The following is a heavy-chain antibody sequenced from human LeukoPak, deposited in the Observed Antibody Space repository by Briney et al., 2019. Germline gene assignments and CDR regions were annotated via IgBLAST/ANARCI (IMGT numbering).Heavy chain of an antibody. Sequence: PGRSLRLSCAASGFTFSSYAMHWVRQAPGKGLEWVAVISYGGSNKYYADSVKGRFTISRDNSKNTLYLQMNSLRAEDTAVYYCARDDFPVAGSPSGAFDIWGQGTMVTVSS. CDR3: ARDDFPVAGSPSGAFDI. V-gene: IGHV3-30-3*01. CDR2: ISYGGSNK. CDR1: GFTFSSYA. D-gene: IGHD6-19*01. J-gene: IGHJ3*02.